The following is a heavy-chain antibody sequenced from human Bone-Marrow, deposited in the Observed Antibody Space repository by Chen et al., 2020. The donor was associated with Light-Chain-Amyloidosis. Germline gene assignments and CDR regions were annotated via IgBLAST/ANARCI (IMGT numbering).Heavy chain of an antibody. CDR2: VSGSTVST. CDR1: GFNFSSFG. Sequence: EVQLVESGGGLVQPGGSLRLSCATSGFNFSSFGMSWVRQATGKGLEWVSTVSGSTVSTYYAGAVKGRFIISRDNSKSALYLQMNSLRAGDTAVYFCTRTGGYFDFWGQGSLVTVSS. J-gene: IGHJ4*02. D-gene: IGHD3-10*01. CDR3: TRTGGYFDF. V-gene: IGHV3-23*04.